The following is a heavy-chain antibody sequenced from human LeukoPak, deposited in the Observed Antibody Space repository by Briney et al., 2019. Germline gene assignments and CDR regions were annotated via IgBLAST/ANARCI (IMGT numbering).Heavy chain of an antibody. J-gene: IGHJ6*03. CDR2: ISGGSTYI. D-gene: IGHD1-1*01. CDR3: ARDPYNGAYSEGYYYYYMDV. CDR1: GFTFSSYS. Sequence: GGSLRLSYAASGFTFSSYSMNWVRQAPGKGLEWVSSISGGSTYIYYTDSVKGRFTISRDNAKNSLYLQMNSLRAEDTAIYYCARDPYNGAYSEGYYYYYMDVWGKGTTVTVSS. V-gene: IGHV3-21*01.